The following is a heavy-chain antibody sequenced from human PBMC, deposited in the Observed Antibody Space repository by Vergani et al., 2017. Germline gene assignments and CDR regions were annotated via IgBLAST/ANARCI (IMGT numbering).Heavy chain of an antibody. CDR3: AALNRITRVRGVIRNDFDI. Sequence: QLQLQESGPGLVKPSETLSLTCTVSGGSISSSSYYWGWIRQPPGKGLEWIGSIYYSGSIYYNPSLKSRVTISVDTSKNQFSHKLSSVTAADTAVYYGAALNRITRVRGVIRNDFDIWGQGTMVTVSS. D-gene: IGHD3-10*01. V-gene: IGHV4-39*01. J-gene: IGHJ3*02. CDR2: IYYSGSI. CDR1: GGSISSSSYY.